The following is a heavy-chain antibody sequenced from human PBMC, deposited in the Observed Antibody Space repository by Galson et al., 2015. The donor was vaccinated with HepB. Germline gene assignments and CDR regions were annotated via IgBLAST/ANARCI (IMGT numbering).Heavy chain of an antibody. Sequence: SLRLSCAASGFTFTDYYMSWIRQAPGKGLEWVSYISSGSSYTDYADSVKGRFTISRDNAKNSLYLRMNSLRAEDTAVYYCARPDCSSTNCYAGGDAFDIWGQGTMVTVSS. CDR3: ARPDCSSTNCYAGGDAFDI. CDR2: ISSGSSYT. V-gene: IGHV3-11*06. CDR1: GFTFTDYY. D-gene: IGHD2-2*01. J-gene: IGHJ3*02.